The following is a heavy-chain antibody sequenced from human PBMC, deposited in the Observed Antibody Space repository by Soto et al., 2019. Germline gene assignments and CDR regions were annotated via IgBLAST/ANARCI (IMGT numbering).Heavy chain of an antibody. CDR3: VRGQHSAFDY. D-gene: IGHD3-3*02. CDR1: GGSFSCYD. Sequence: SETKSLTCAVYGGSFSCYDWSWIRQPPGKGLEWIGEINHSGSTNYNPSLKSRVTISVDTSKNQFSLKLSSVTAADTAVYYCVRGQHSAFDYWGQGTLVTVSS. J-gene: IGHJ4*02. V-gene: IGHV4-34*01. CDR2: INHSGST.